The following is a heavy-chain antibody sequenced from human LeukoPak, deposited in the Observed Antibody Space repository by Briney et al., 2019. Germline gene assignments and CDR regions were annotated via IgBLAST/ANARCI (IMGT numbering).Heavy chain of an antibody. J-gene: IGHJ3*02. CDR3: ARGSVSGNYWAIDAFDI. D-gene: IGHD1-26*01. Sequence: ASVKVSCKASGYTFTGYYMHWVRQAPGQGLEWMGRINPNSGGTNYAQKFQGRVTMTRGTSISTAYMELSRLRSDDTAVYYCARGSVSGNYWAIDAFDIWGQGTMVTVSS. CDR2: INPNSGGT. CDR1: GYTFTGYY. V-gene: IGHV1-2*06.